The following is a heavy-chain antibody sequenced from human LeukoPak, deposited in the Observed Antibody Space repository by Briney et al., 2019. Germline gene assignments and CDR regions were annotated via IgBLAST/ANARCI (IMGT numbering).Heavy chain of an antibody. V-gene: IGHV3-30*02. D-gene: IGHD6-13*01. Sequence: GGSLRLSCGPSGFTFSSYGMHWVRQAPGKGLEWVAFIRYDGSNKYYADSVKGRFTISRDNSKNTLYLQMNSLRAEDTAVYYCAKDPRAALLYYFDYWGQETLVTVSS. CDR3: AKDPRAALLYYFDY. CDR2: IRYDGSNK. CDR1: GFTFSSYG. J-gene: IGHJ4*02.